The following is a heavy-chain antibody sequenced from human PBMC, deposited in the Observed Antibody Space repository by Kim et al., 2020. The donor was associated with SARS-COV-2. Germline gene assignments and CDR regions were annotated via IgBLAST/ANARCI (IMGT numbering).Heavy chain of an antibody. D-gene: IGHD1-26*01. V-gene: IGHV4-39*01. CDR1: GGSISISNIF. Sequence: SETLSLTCTVSGGSISISNIFWGWIRQPPGKGLEWIGSVYYSGSTYYNPSLKSRVTISLDTSNDQFSLNLSSVTAADTAVYYCARWETSAGHYYYFYGLDVWGQGTTVTVSS. CDR3: ARWETSAGHYYYFYGLDV. J-gene: IGHJ6*02. CDR2: VYYSGST.